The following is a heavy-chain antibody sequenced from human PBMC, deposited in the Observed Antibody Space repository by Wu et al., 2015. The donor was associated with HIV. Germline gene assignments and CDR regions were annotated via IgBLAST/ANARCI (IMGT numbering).Heavy chain of an antibody. CDR3: ARDLGDDFAVRGFYWYMDV. D-gene: IGHD2-21*02. V-gene: IGHV1-2*02. CDR1: GYSFTAHY. Sequence: QVQLVQSGAEVAKPGASVRVSCQTSGYSFTAHYIHWVRQAPGQGLEWMGWIRPDSGATHFAERFEDRVTMTRDASISTAYMQLNRLRSDDTAVYFCARDLGDDFAVRGFYWYMDVWGSGTAITVSS. J-gene: IGHJ6*03. CDR2: IRPDSGAT.